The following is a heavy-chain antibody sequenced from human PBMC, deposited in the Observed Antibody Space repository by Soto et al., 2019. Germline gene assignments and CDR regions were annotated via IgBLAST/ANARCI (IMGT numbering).Heavy chain of an antibody. V-gene: IGHV3-23*04. CDR1: GFSFRNNV. CDR2: ITDNGGST. D-gene: IGHD3-10*01. J-gene: IGHJ6*02. CDR3: ANEVYGAARGAMDV. Sequence: EVQLVESGGGLVQPGGSLRLSCAASGFSFRNNVMNWVRQAPGKGLEWVSGITDNGGSTYYADSVKGRCTISRDNSKNTLFLKMNSLRAEDTAIYYCANEVYGAARGAMDVWGQGTTVTVSS.